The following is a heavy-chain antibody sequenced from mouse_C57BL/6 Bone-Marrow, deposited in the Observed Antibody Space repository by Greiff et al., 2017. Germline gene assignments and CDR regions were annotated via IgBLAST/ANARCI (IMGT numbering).Heavy chain of an antibody. J-gene: IGHJ4*01. Sequence: QVHVKQSGAELVKPGASVKVSCKASGYTFTSYWMHWVKQRPGQGLEWIGRIHPSDSDTNYNQKFKGKATLTVDKSSSTAYMQLSSLTSEDSAVYYCAIWLGPYYAMDYWGQGTSVTVSS. V-gene: IGHV1-74*01. CDR3: AIWLGPYYAMDY. CDR1: GYTFTSYW. CDR2: IHPSDSDT. D-gene: IGHD4-1*01.